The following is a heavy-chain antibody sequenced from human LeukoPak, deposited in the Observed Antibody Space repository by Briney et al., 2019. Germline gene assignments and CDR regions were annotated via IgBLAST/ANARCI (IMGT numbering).Heavy chain of an antibody. Sequence: ASVKVSCKASGGTFSSYAISWVRQAPGQGLEWMGRIIPILGIANYAQKFQGRVTITADKSTSTAYMELSSLKSEDTAVYYCASELGANMVPVVWGQGTTVTVSS. D-gene: IGHD3-16*01. CDR2: IIPILGIA. CDR3: ASELGANMVPVV. V-gene: IGHV1-69*04. CDR1: GGTFSSYA. J-gene: IGHJ6*02.